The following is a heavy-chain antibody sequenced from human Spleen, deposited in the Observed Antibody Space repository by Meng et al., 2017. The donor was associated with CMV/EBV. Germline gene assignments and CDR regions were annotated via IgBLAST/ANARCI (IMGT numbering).Heavy chain of an antibody. J-gene: IGHJ6*02. V-gene: IGHV5-51*01. CDR3: ARQGFYYDRSPDV. CDR2: IYPGDSDT. D-gene: IGHD3-22*01. CDR1: GYSFTKYW. Sequence: GESLKISCEVSGYSFTKYWIGWVRQMPGKDLEWMGFIYPGDSDTRYGPSFSGQVIISADESISTAYLQWSSLKASDTAMYYCARQGFYYDRSPDVWGQGTTVTVSS.